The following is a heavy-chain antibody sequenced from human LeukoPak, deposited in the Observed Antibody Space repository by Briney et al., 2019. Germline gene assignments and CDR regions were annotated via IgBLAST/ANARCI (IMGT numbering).Heavy chain of an antibody. CDR3: AGDGRTAFDI. J-gene: IGHJ3*02. Sequence: GRSLRLSCAAYGVSFSSYSMNWVRQAPGKGLEWVSSIDSSSSYIYYADSVRGRFTISRDNAKNSLFLQMNSLRAEDTAVYYCAGDGRTAFDIWGQGTMVTVSS. CDR1: GVSFSSYS. V-gene: IGHV3-21*01. CDR2: IDSSSSYI.